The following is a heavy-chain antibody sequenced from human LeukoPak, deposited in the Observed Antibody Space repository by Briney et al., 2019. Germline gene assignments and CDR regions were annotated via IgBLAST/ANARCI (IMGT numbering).Heavy chain of an antibody. V-gene: IGHV3-15*01. Sequence: GGSLRLSCAASGFTFSSDWMNWVRQAPGKGLEWVGRIRLGGVTTDYAAPVKGRFTISRDDSKDMLFLQMNSLQNEDTGMYYCTTEYASAWHDGYWGQGTLVTVSS. CDR2: IRLGGVTT. D-gene: IGHD1-1*01. CDR1: GFTFSSDW. J-gene: IGHJ4*02. CDR3: TTEYASAWHDGY.